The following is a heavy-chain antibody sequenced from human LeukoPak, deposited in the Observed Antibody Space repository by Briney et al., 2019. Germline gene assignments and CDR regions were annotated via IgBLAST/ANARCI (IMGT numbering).Heavy chain of an antibody. CDR2: IYSGGST. J-gene: IGHJ4*02. D-gene: IGHD3-10*01. CDR1: GFTVSSNY. CDR3: ARGTNMVRGVITLDY. V-gene: IGHV3-53*01. Sequence: GGSLRLSCAASGFTVSSNYMSWVRQAPGKGLEWVSVIYSGGSTYYADSVKGRFTISRDNSKNTLYLQMNSLRAEDTAVYYCARGTNMVRGVITLDYWGQGTLVTVSS.